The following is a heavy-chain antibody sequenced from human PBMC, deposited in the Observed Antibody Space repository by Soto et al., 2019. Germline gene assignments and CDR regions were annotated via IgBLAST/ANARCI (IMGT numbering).Heavy chain of an antibody. CDR1: GFTFSSYW. D-gene: IGHD3-10*01. CDR2: INSDGSTT. Sequence: GSLRLSCATSGFTFSSYWMHWVRQSPGKWLVWVSRINSDGSTTTYADSVKGRFTISRDNAKNTLYLQMNSLRAEDTAVYYCANGITMVRGGKTYYYYGMDVWGQGTTVTVSS. V-gene: IGHV3-74*01. CDR3: ANGITMVRGGKTYYYYGMDV. J-gene: IGHJ6*02.